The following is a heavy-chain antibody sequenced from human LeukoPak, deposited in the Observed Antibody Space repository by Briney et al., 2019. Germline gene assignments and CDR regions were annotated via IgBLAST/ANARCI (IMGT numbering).Heavy chain of an antibody. CDR1: VYGFCDDY. CDR2: TKPESGVP. J-gene: IGHJ5*02. CDR3: ARVGIYNYFDT. V-gene: IGHV1-2*02. D-gene: IGHD2-21*01. Sequence: ASVKVSCTPPVYGFCDDYICSGWATPGQSLGWGEWTKPESGVPKDAQKLQGRVTGTGDTSINTAYMQWRSLRPDDTAVYYCARVGIYNYFDTWGERALVTVSS.